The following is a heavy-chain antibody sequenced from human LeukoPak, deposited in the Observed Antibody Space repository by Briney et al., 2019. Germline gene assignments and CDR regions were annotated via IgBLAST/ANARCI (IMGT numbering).Heavy chain of an antibody. CDR1: GGSISSYY. V-gene: IGHV4-59*01. CDR3: ARNYDFWSGYYAFDY. J-gene: IGHJ4*02. D-gene: IGHD3-3*01. CDR2: IYYSGST. Sequence: SETLSLTCTVSGGSISSYYWSWIRQPPGKGLEWIGYIYYSGSTNYNPSLKSRVTISVDTSKNQFSLKLSSVTAADTAVYYCARNYDFWSGYYAFDYWGREPWSPSPQ.